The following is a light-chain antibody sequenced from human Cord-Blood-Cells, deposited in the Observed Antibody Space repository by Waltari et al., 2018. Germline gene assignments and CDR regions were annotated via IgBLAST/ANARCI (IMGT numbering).Light chain of an antibody. CDR1: SSDDGGYNY. Sequence: QSALTQPASVSGSPGQSITISCTGSSSDDGGYNYVSWYQQHPGKAPKRMIYEVSNRSSGVSNRFSGSKSDNTASLTILGPQASDTADYYCSSYTSSCTLVFETGTKVTVL. CDR2: EVS. CDR3: SSYTSSCTLV. V-gene: IGLV2-14*01. J-gene: IGLJ1*01.